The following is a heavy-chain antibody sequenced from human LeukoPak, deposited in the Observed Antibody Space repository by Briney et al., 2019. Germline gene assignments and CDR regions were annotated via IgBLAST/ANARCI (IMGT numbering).Heavy chain of an antibody. CDR3: ARGIYSGYGMDV. Sequence: SETLSLTCTVSGGSISSYYWSWIRQPPGKGLEWIGYIYYSGSTNYNPSLKSRVTISVDTSKNQFSLKSSSVTAADTAVYYCARGIYSGYGMDVWGQGTTVTVSS. V-gene: IGHV4-59*01. CDR2: IYYSGST. D-gene: IGHD5-12*01. J-gene: IGHJ6*02. CDR1: GGSISSYY.